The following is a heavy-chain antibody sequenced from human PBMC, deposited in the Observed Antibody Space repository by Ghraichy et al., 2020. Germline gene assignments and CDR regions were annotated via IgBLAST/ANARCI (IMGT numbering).Heavy chain of an antibody. CDR1: GFTFSSYW. V-gene: IGHV3-74*01. CDR3: AIWVHFSTITMVRGVINPDYGMDV. CDR2: INSDGSST. J-gene: IGHJ6*02. D-gene: IGHD3-10*01. Sequence: GGSLRLSCAASGFTFSSYWMHWVRQAPGKGLVWVSRINSDGSSTSYADSVKGRFTMSRDNAKNPLYLQMNSLRDVVTAVYYCAIWVHFSTITMVRGVINPDYGMDVWGQGTTVTVSS.